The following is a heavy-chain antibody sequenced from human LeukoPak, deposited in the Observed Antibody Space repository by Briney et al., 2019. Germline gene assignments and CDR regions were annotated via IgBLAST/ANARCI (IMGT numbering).Heavy chain of an antibody. CDR1: GFTFSTYS. D-gene: IGHD3-16*01. J-gene: IGHJ4*02. CDR2: ISTSSIYI. CDR3: AKGRGPRVWDPWDN. Sequence: GGSLRLSCAASGFTFSTYSMNWVRQAPGKGLEWVSSISTSSIYIYYADSVKGRFTISRDNSKNTLFLEINSLRVEDTAVYYCAKGRGPRVWDPWDNWGQGTLITVSS. V-gene: IGHV3-21*04.